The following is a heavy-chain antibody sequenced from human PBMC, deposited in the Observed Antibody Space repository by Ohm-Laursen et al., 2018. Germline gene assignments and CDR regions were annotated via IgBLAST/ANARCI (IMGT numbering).Heavy chain of an antibody. V-gene: IGHV3-9*01. CDR2: ISWNSGVI. Sequence: SLRLSCTASGFIFDEYAMYWVRQGPGKGLEWVSGISWNSGVIAYADSVKGRFTISRDNAKNSLYLQMDSLRAEDTALYYCAKGGVDISFYFAMDVWGQGTTVTVSS. CDR3: AKGGVDISFYFAMDV. CDR1: GFIFDEYA. J-gene: IGHJ6*02. D-gene: IGHD3-3*01.